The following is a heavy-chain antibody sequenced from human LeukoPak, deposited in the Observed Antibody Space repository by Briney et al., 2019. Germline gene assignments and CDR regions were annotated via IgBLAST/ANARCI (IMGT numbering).Heavy chain of an antibody. CDR3: ASSNYYDSSGYYFAQH. V-gene: IGHV1-18*01. CDR1: GYTFTSYG. CDR2: ISAYNGNT. D-gene: IGHD3-22*01. Sequence: ASVKVSCKASGYTFTSYGISWVRQAPGQGLEWMGWISAYNGNTNYAQKLQGRVTMTTDTSTSTAYMELRSLRPDDTAVYYCASSNYYDSSGYYFAQHWGQGTLVTVSS. J-gene: IGHJ1*01.